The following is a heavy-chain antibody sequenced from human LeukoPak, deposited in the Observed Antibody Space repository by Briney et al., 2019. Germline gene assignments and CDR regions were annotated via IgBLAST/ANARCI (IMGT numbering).Heavy chain of an antibody. CDR1: AFTFSNYW. D-gene: IGHD2-15*01. J-gene: IGHJ4*02. CDR2: IKEDGSEI. V-gene: IGHV3-7*01. Sequence: GGSLRLSCAASAFTFSNYWMSWVRQAPGKGLEWVANIKEDGSEINYVDSVKGRFTISRDIAENTLSLQMNSLRVEDTAVYYCARDSGSASWAYSWGQGTLVTVSS. CDR3: ARDSGSASWAYS.